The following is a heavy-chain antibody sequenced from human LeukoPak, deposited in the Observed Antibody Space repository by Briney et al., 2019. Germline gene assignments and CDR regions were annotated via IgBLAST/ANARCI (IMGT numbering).Heavy chain of an antibody. J-gene: IGHJ4*02. CDR3: ARMACDYDSRGNFDY. CDR1: GGSISSCY. D-gene: IGHD5-12*01. CDR2: IYTSGST. Sequence: PETLSHTRTVSGGSISSCYWSWIRQPAGKGLEWIGRIYTSGSTNYNPSLQSRVTMPVDTSKNQFSLKLSSVTAADTAVYYCARMACDYDSRGNFDYWGQGTLVTVSS. V-gene: IGHV4-4*07.